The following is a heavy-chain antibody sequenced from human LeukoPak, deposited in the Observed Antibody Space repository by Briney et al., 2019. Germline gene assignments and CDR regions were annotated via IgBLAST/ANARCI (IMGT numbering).Heavy chain of an antibody. Sequence: GGSLRLSCAASGFTFSSYAMSWVRQAPGKGLEWVSAISGSGGSTYYADSVKGRFTISRDNSKNTLYLQMNSLRAEDTAVYYCAKDLTGGDTMVRGVIITLGWFDHWGQGTLVTVSS. V-gene: IGHV3-23*01. D-gene: IGHD3-10*01. CDR1: GFTFSSYA. CDR2: ISGSGGST. J-gene: IGHJ5*02. CDR3: AKDLTGGDTMVRGVIITLGWFDH.